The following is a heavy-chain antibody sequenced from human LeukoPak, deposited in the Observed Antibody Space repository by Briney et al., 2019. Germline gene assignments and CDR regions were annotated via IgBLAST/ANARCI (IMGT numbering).Heavy chain of an antibody. CDR3: ARAPTTTGTTEGDC. CDR1: GFTFSSYS. Sequence: TGGSLRLSCAASGFTFSSYSMNWVRQAPGKGLEWVSSIGSSSSYIYYADSVKGRFTISRDNAKNSLYLQMNSLRAEDTAVYYCARAPTTTGTTEGDCWGQGTLVTVSS. V-gene: IGHV3-21*01. CDR2: IGSSSSYI. J-gene: IGHJ4*02. D-gene: IGHD1-1*01.